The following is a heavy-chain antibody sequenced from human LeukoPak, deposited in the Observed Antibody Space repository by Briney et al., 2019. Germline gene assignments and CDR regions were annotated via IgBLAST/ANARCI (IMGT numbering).Heavy chain of an antibody. V-gene: IGHV4-4*07. CDR2: IYNSGTT. CDR1: GGSVSSHY. D-gene: IGHD2/OR15-2a*01. Sequence: SETLSLTCTVSGGSVSSHYWNWIRQPAGKGLEWIGRIYNSGTTNYNLSLESRVTISIERSKKQVSWKLTSVTAADTPVYYCANSISMDFEYWGQGTLVTVSS. CDR3: ANSISMDFEY. J-gene: IGHJ4*02.